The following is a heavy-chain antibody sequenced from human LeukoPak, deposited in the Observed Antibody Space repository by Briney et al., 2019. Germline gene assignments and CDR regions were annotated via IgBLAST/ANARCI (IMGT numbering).Heavy chain of an antibody. D-gene: IGHD1-26*01. CDR1: GFTFRNYE. J-gene: IGHJ6*02. Sequence: GGSLRLSCAASGFTFRNYEMNWVRQAPGKGLEWVSYISSSGSTIYYADSVKGRFTISRDGAKKSVYLQMNSLRAEDTAVYYCARDPVGYYYAMDVWGQGTTVTVSS. CDR3: ARDPVGYYYAMDV. CDR2: ISSSGSTI. V-gene: IGHV3-48*03.